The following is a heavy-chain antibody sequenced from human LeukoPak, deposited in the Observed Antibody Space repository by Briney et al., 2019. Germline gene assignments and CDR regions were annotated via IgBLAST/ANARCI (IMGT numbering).Heavy chain of an antibody. J-gene: IGHJ4*02. CDR1: GGSISSSSYH. CDR2: IYYSGST. Sequence: SETLSLTCTVSGGSISSSSYHWGWIRQPPGKGLEWIGSIYYSGSTYYNPSLKSRVTISVDTSKNQFSLKLSSVTAADTAVYYCARRSIVGATGFDYWGQGTLVTVSS. V-gene: IGHV4-39*01. CDR3: ARRSIVGATGFDY. D-gene: IGHD1-26*01.